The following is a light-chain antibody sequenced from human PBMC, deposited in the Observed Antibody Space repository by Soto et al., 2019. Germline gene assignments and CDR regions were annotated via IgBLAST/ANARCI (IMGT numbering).Light chain of an antibody. V-gene: IGKV1-12*01. CDR2: AAS. CDR1: QGISSR. Sequence: DVQMMQSTSAVSQSEEDRDTLTCRASQGISSRLGWYQQTKGKAPKILIYAASSLQSGVPSRFSGSGSGTDCTLPLSRLQPEDFETYYCQELNNFPNTFGQGTRLEIK. CDR3: QELNNFPNT. J-gene: IGKJ5*01.